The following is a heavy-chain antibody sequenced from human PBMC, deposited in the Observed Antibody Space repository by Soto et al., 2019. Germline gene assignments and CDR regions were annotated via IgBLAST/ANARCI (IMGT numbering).Heavy chain of an antibody. J-gene: IGHJ4*02. CDR3: ARADSGYSYGYPEFDY. V-gene: IGHV4-61*01. D-gene: IGHD5-18*01. CDR2: IYYSGST. Sequence: QVQLQESGPGLVKPSETLPLTCTVSGGSVSSGSYYWSWTRQPPGKGLEWIGYIYYSGSTNYNPSLKRRVTISVDTAKNQFSLKLSSVTAADTAVYYCARADSGYSYGYPEFDYWGQGTLVTVSS. CDR1: GGSVSSGSYY.